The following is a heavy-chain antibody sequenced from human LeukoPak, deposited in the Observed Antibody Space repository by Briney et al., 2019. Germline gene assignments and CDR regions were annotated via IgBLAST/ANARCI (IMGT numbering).Heavy chain of an antibody. CDR3: AKDYFSGNYYGSGSRYDY. V-gene: IGHV3-9*01. CDR1: GFTFDDYA. D-gene: IGHD3-10*01. CDR2: ISWNSGSI. Sequence: GGSLRLSCAASGFTFDDYAMHWVRQAPGKGLEWVSGISWNSGSIGYADSVKGRFTISRDNAKNSLYLQMSSLRAEDTALYYCAKDYFSGNYYGSGSRYDYWGQGTLVTVSS. J-gene: IGHJ4*02.